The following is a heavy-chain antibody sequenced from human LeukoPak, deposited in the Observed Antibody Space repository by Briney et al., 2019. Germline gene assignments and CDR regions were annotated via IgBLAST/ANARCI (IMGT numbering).Heavy chain of an antibody. CDR1: GYTFTGSY. D-gene: IGHD1-26*01. CDR2: INLNSGGT. V-gene: IGHV1-2*02. Sequence: ASVKVSCKASGYTFTGSYMHWVREAPGQGLEWRGWINLNSGGTNYAQKFQGRVTMTRDTSISTAYMELSRLTSDDTAVYYCAREWDSGSYYLGYFDYWGQGTLVTVSS. CDR3: AREWDSGSYYLGYFDY. J-gene: IGHJ4*02.